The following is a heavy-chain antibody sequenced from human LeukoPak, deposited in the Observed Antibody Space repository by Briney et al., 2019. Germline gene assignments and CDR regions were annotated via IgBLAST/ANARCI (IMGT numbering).Heavy chain of an antibody. V-gene: IGHV1-69*06. CDR2: MIAIFGTA. CDR3: ASEIGLSGGYYFDY. D-gene: IGHD3-16*01. J-gene: IGHJ4*02. CDR1: GGTFSSYA. Sequence: SVKLSCKASGGTFSSYAISWVRQAPGQGLEWMGGMIAIFGTANYAQKCQGRVTITADKSTSTAYMELSSLRSEDTAVYYCASEIGLSGGYYFDYWGQGTLVTVSS.